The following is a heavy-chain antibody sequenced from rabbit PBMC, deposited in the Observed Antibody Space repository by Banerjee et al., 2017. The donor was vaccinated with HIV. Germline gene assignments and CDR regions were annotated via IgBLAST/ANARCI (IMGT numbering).Heavy chain of an antibody. CDR1: GFSFSNRYV. CDR3: VRGSTLTIPNL. J-gene: IGHJ4*01. CDR2: ITYGGSA. D-gene: IGHD2-1*01. Sequence: QEQLEESGGGLVQPEGSLTLTCTASGFSFSNRYVMCWVRQAPGKGLEWIGYITYGGSAYYASWVKGRFTISRDNAQNTVSLQLNSLTAADTATYFCVRGSTLTIPNLWGQGTLVTVS. V-gene: IGHV1S45*01.